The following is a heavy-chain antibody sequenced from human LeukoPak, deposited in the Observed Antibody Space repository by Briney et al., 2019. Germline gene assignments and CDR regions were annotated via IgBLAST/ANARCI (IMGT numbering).Heavy chain of an antibody. J-gene: IGHJ5*02. CDR3: ARDSSGWYHWFDP. Sequence: PSGGSLRLSCTASGFTFGTYDMNWVRQAPGKGLEWVSYISSSGSSIYYADSVKGRFTISRDNAKNSLYLQMNSLRAEDTAVYYCARDSSGWYHWFDPWGQGTLVTVSS. CDR2: ISSSGSSI. D-gene: IGHD6-19*01. CDR1: GFTFGTYD. V-gene: IGHV3-48*03.